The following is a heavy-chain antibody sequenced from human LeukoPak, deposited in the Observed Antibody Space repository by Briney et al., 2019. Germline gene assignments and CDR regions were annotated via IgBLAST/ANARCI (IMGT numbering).Heavy chain of an antibody. CDR3: ARGKLKRFGELFRPSSLNWFDP. CDR2: INHSGGT. D-gene: IGHD3-10*01. CDR1: GFTFSTFA. V-gene: IGHV4-34*01. Sequence: GSLRLSCAASGFTFSTFAMIWVRQPPGKGLEWIGEINHSGGTNYNPSLKSRVTISVDTSKNQLSLKLSSVTAADTAVYYCARGKLKRFGELFRPSSLNWFDPWGQGTLVTVSS. J-gene: IGHJ5*02.